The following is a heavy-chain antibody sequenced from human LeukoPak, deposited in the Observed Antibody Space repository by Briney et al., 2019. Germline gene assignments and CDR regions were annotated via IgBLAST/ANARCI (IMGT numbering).Heavy chain of an antibody. D-gene: IGHD3-10*01. CDR1: GYTLTSYD. CDR2: LNPDSGNT. V-gene: IGHV1-8*01. J-gene: IGHJ6*03. CDR3: ARGNPYYYDSGSYMDV. Sequence: ASVKVSCQASGYTLTSYDINWVRLATGQGLEWMGWLNPDSGNTGFAQKFKGRLTMTRDTSINTAYMELSSLRSEDSAVYFCARGNPYYYDSGSYMDVWGKGTTVTVYS.